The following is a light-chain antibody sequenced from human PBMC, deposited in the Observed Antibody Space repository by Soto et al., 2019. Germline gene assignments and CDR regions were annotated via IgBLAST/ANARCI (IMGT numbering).Light chain of an antibody. Sequence: DIQLTQSPSSLSALVVDRVTITCRASQKISVYLNWYQQKPGKPPKLLISSVRNLQSWVPSRFSGGASGTDFNLTINSPQPEDIATYRCQQTYMSPPSFGPGNRVEI. CDR2: SVR. J-gene: IGKJ1*01. V-gene: IGKV1-39*01. CDR3: QQTYMSPPS. CDR1: QKISVY.